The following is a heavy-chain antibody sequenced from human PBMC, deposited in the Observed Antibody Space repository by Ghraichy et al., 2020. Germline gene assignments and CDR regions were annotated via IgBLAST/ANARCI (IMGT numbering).Heavy chain of an antibody. J-gene: IGHJ6*02. CDR1: GYTFTSYD. D-gene: IGHD4-11*01. CDR3: ARDGYSKDDYYYYGMDV. V-gene: IGHV1-8*01. Sequence: ASVKVSCKASGYTFTSYDINWVRQATGQGLEWMGWMNPNSGNTGYAQKFQGRVTMTRNTSISTAYMELSSLRSEDTAVYYCARDGYSKDDYYYYGMDVWGQGTTVTVSS. CDR2: MNPNSGNT.